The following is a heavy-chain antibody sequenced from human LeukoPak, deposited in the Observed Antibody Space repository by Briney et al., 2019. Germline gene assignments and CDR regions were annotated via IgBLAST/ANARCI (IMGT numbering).Heavy chain of an antibody. CDR2: IFSGGNT. D-gene: IGHD2-15*01. CDR3: ARAGVDCSGGSCRTHNWFDP. J-gene: IGHJ5*02. V-gene: IGHV3-53*01. Sequence: GGSLRLSCAASGFTVSSNHMGWVGQAPGKGLEWGSDIFSGGNTYYADPVKGRFTISRDNSKNTLYLQMTSLRADDTAVYYCARAGVDCSGGSCRTHNWFDPWGQGTLVTVSS. CDR1: GFTVSSNH.